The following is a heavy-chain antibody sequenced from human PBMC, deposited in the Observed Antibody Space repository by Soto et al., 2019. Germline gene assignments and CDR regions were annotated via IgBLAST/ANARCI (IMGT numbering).Heavy chain of an antibody. D-gene: IGHD2-15*01. V-gene: IGHV2-5*02. Sequence: QSTLRASGPSLVKPTENLPLTCTLSGFSLTTTGVGVGWIRQPPGMVLEWLAVVFWDGCERYSPSLERRVTIIKETSKDQLVLTKTNMDPADTATYYCTPVYGSCSWGWYFHSWCQGTLVTVSS. J-gene: IGHJ4*02. CDR2: VFWDGCE. CDR3: TPVYGSCSWGWYFHS. CDR1: GFSLTTTGVG.